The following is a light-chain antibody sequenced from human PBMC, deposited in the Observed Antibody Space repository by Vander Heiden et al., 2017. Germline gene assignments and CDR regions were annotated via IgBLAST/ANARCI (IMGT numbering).Light chain of an antibody. CDR3: RQDDSYPRT. CDR1: QGIRND. CDR2: GAS. V-gene: IGKV1-6*01. Sequence: AVQMTQSPSSLSASVGDRVTITCRASQGIRNDLGWYQQKPGQAPKVLIYGASTLHSGVPSRFSGSGSGTDFVLIISGLQPEDSATYFCRQDDSYPRTFGQGTKVEIK. J-gene: IGKJ1*01.